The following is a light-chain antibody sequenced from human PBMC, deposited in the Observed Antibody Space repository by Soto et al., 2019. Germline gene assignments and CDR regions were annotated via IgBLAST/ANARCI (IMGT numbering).Light chain of an antibody. CDR1: QSVSSSY. V-gene: IGKV3-20*01. CDR3: QQYDSSPIT. CDR2: GAS. Sequence: EIVLTQSPGTLSLSPWERATLSCRASQSVSSSYLALYHHKPGQAPSLLIYGASRRATGIPDRFSGGGSGTDFTLTISRLEPEDFAVYYCQQYDSSPITFGQGTRLE. J-gene: IGKJ5*01.